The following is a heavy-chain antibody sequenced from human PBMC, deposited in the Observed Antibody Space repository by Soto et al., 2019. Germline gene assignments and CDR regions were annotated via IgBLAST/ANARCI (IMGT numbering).Heavy chain of an antibody. CDR1: GFTFSSYG. CDR2: ISYDGSNK. CDR3: AKLPDSSGYYSFDY. Sequence: VQLLESGGGLVQPGGSLRLSCAASGFTFSSYGMHWVHQAPGKGLEWVAVISYDGSNKYYADSVKGRFTISRDNSKNTLYLQMNSLRAEDTAVYYCAKLPDSSGYYSFDYWGQGTLVTVSS. V-gene: IGHV3-30*18. J-gene: IGHJ4*02. D-gene: IGHD3-22*01.